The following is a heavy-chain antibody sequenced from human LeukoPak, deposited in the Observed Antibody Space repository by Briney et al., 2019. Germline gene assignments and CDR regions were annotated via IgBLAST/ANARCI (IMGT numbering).Heavy chain of an antibody. CDR1: GFIFSNYG. J-gene: IGHJ4*02. V-gene: IGHV3-23*01. CDR2: ISASGSAT. CDR3: ARDLTGDQIDY. Sequence: PGGSLRLSCAASGFIFSNYGMNWVRQAPGKGLEWVAAISASGSATSYADSVRGRFTISRDNSKSTTYLQMNSLRAEDTAVYYCARDLTGDQIDYWGQGTLVTVSS. D-gene: IGHD7-27*01.